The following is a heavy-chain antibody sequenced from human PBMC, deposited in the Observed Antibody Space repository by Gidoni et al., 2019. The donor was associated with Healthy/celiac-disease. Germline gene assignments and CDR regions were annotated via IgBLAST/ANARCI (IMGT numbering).Heavy chain of an antibody. CDR3: AKATVTTIYYYYGMDV. CDR2: IRGSGGST. J-gene: IGHJ6*02. CDR1: GFPFRSYA. V-gene: IGHV3-23*01. D-gene: IGHD4-17*01. Sequence: EVQLLESGGGLVQPGGSLRLSCAASGFPFRSYAMSWVRQAPGKGLEWVSAIRGSGGSTYYADSVKGRFTSSRDNSKNTLYLQMNSLRAEDTAVYYCAKATVTTIYYYYGMDVWGQGTTVTVSS.